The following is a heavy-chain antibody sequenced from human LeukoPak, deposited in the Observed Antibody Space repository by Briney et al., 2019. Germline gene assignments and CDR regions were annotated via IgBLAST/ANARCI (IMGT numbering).Heavy chain of an antibody. Sequence: SVKVSCKASGYTFTSYGISWVRQAPGQGLEWMGGIIPIFGTANYAQKFQGRVTITADESTSTAYMELSSLRSEDTAVYYCARDLGEGYYYDSSALDYWGQGTLVTVSS. CDR2: IIPIFGTA. CDR1: GYTFTSYG. J-gene: IGHJ4*02. CDR3: ARDLGEGYYYDSSALDY. V-gene: IGHV1-69*13. D-gene: IGHD3-22*01.